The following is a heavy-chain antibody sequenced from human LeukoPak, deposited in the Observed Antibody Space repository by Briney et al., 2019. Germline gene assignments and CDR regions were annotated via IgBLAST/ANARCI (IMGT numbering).Heavy chain of an antibody. CDR3: AKEGYGFDY. J-gene: IGHJ4*02. V-gene: IGHV3-23*01. D-gene: IGHD5-18*01. CDR2: ISGSGANI. Sequence: PGGSLRLSCAASGLTFRNYAMTWVRRSPGKGLEWVSAISGSGANIYDADSVKGRFTISRDNSKNTLYLQMNSLRAEDTAVYYCAKEGYGFDYWGQGTLVTVSS. CDR1: GLTFRNYA.